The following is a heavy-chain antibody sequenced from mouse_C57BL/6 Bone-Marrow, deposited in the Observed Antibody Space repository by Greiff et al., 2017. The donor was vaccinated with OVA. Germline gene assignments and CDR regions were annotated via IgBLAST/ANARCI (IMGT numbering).Heavy chain of an antibody. D-gene: IGHD1-1*01. V-gene: IGHV1-26*01. J-gene: IGHJ2*01. Sequence: EVQLQQSGPELVKPGASVKISCKASGYTFTDYYMNWVKQSHGKSLEWIGDINPNNGGTSYNQKFKGKATLTVDKSSSTAYMELRSLTSEDSAVYYCARVVPVVAWDFDYWGQGTTLTVSS. CDR1: GYTFTDYY. CDR2: INPNNGGT. CDR3: ARVVPVVAWDFDY.